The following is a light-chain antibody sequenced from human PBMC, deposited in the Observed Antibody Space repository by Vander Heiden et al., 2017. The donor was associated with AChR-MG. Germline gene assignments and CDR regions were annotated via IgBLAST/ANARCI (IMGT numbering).Light chain of an antibody. J-gene: IGLJ2*01. CDR3: QVWDTSTYHPV. CDR2: HDS. CDR1: NIGSKS. V-gene: IGLV3-21*04. Sequence: SSVLTQPPSESVAPGKTARITCGGNNIGSKSVHWEPQKPGQSPVACFYHDSDRPSGIPERFSGSNSGNTAILTISRVEAGDEADYYCQVWDTSTYHPVFGGGTKLTVL.